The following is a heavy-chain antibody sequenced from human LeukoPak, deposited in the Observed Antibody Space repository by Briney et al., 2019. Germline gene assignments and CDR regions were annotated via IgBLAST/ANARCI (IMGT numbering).Heavy chain of an antibody. D-gene: IGHD3-22*01. V-gene: IGHV5-51*01. CDR3: ARQVDYYDSSGYHHYYGMDV. CDR2: IYPGDSDP. Sequence: GESLKISCKGSGYSFTSYWIGWVRQMPGKGLEWMGIIYPGDSDPTYSPSFQGQVTISADKSISTAYLQWRSLKASDTAMYYCARQVDYYDSSGYHHYYGMDVWGQGTTVTVS. CDR1: GYSFTSYW. J-gene: IGHJ6*02.